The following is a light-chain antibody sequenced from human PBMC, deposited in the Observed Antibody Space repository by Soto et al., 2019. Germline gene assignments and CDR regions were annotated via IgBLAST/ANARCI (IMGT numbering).Light chain of an antibody. V-gene: IGKV1-5*01. CDR3: QQFNSYPIT. J-gene: IGKJ5*01. Sequence: DIQMTQSPSTLSASVGDRVTITFRASQTITTWLAWYQQKPGKAPKLLIYDASTLESGVPSRFSGSGFGTEFSLTISSLQPDDFAIYYCQQFNSYPITFGQGTRLEI. CDR2: DAS. CDR1: QTITTW.